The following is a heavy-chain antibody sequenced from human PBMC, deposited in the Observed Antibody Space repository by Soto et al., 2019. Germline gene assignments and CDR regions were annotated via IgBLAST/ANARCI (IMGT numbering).Heavy chain of an antibody. CDR3: ARLGPISGTGYFYAMDV. CDR1: GFTFGSYA. J-gene: IGHJ6*02. V-gene: IGHV3-64D*08. D-gene: IGHD1-20*01. CDR2: INHNGVSR. Sequence: PGGSLRLSCSASGFTFGSYAFHWVRQAPGKGLEYVSAINHNGVSRYYADSVKGRFTISRDDSKNTLYLQMSSLRAEDTGVYYCARLGPISGTGYFYAMDVWGQGTTVTVSS.